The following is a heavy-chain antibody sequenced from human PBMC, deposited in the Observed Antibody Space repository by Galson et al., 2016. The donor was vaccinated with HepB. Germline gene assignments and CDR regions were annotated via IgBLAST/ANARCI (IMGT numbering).Heavy chain of an antibody. V-gene: IGHV3-33*01. J-gene: IGHJ6*02. D-gene: IGHD1-26*01. CDR1: GFTFNSYG. Sequence: SLRLSCAASGFTFNSYGLHWVRQAPGKGLEWLAFIWTDGSKISYGDSVKGRFTISRDNSKNTLYLQMNSLRAEDTALYYCGRDERGRVFFKLYGMDVWGQGTAVTVSS. CDR3: GRDERGRVFFKLYGMDV. CDR2: IWTDGSKI.